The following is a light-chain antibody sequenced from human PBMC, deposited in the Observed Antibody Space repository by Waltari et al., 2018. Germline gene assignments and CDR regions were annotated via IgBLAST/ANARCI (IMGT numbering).Light chain of an antibody. V-gene: IGLV3-21*02. J-gene: IGLJ3*02. CDR1: NIESKG. CDR2: DDT. CDR3: HVWDSNTGV. Sequence: SCVLTQPPSLSVAPGQTAKISCGGNNIESKGVHWYKQKPGQAPLLVMYDDTERPSGIPERFAGSNSGNTASLTISRVDAGDEADYYCHVWDSNTGVFGGGTKLTVL.